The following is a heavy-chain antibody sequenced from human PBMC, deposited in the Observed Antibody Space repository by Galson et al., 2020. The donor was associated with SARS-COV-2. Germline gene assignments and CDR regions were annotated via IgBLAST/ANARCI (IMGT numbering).Heavy chain of an antibody. Sequence: NSGGSLRLSCAGSGFTFSDYYMSWIRQAPGKGLEWLSLISSSGNTIYYADSVKGRFTISRDNAKNSLYLQMNSLRAEDTAVYYCARDGWLRLVGFDIWGQGTMVTVSS. J-gene: IGHJ3*02. D-gene: IGHD2-21*02. CDR2: ISSSGNTI. CDR1: GFTFSDYY. CDR3: ARDGWLRLVGFDI. V-gene: IGHV3-11*01.